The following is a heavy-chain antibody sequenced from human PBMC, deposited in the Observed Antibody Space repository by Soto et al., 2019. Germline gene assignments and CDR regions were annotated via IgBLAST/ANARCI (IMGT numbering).Heavy chain of an antibody. Sequence: QVQLQESGPGLVKPSQTLSLTCTVSGGSISSGGYYWSWIRQHPGKGLEWVGYIYYNGDTYYNPSLKRRLTMSVDTSKNQFSLDLSSVTAADTAVYYCARVYFSSSWLDYWGQGTLVTVSS. CDR3: ARVYFSSSWLDY. V-gene: IGHV4-31*03. CDR1: GGSISSGGYY. J-gene: IGHJ4*02. D-gene: IGHD6-6*01. CDR2: IYYNGDT.